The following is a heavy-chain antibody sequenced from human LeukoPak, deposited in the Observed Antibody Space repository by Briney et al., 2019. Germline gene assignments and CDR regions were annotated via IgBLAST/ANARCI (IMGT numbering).Heavy chain of an antibody. D-gene: IGHD3-10*01. J-gene: IGHJ4*02. CDR1: GFTFSSYA. CDR2: ISGNGGST. Sequence: GGSLRLSCAASGFTFSSYAMSWVRLAPGKGLEWVSSISGNGGSTYYPDSMKGRFTISRDNSKSTLFLQLNTLTAEDTAIYYCAKDRSYGSGTLYPLFDFRDLGTLVTVSS. CDR3: AKDRSYGSGTLYPLFDF. V-gene: IGHV3-23*01.